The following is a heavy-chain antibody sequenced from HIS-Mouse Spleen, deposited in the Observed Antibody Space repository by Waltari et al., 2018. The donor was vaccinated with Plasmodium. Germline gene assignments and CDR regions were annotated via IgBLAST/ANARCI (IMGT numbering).Heavy chain of an antibody. D-gene: IGHD6-13*01. CDR2: SNPSGGSK. J-gene: IGHJ4*02. CDR1: GYTFTSYY. CDR3: ARDVRSSWYERGALDY. Sequence: QVQLVQSGAEVKKPGASVKVSCKASGYTFTSYYMHWVRQAPGQGLEWMGISNPSGGSKSYAQKFQGRVTMTRDTSTSTVYMELSSLRSEDTAVDYCARDVRSSWYERGALDYWGQGTLVTVSS. V-gene: IGHV1-46*03.